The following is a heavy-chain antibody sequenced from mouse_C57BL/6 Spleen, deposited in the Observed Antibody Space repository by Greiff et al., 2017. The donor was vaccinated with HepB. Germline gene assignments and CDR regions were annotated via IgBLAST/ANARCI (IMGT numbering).Heavy chain of an antibody. Sequence: VKVVESGPGLVQPSQSLSITCTVSGFSLTSYGVHWVRQSPGKGLEWLGVIWSGGSTDYNAAFISRLSISKDNSKSQVFFKRNSLQADDTAIYYCARNENYYGSSYVDYWGQGTSVTVSS. CDR2: IWSGGST. CDR1: GFSLTSYG. D-gene: IGHD1-1*01. J-gene: IGHJ4*01. CDR3: ARNENYYGSSYVDY. V-gene: IGHV2-2*01.